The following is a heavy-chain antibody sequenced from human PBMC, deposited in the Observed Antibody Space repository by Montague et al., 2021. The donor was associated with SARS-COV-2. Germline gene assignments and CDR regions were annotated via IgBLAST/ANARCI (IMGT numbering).Heavy chain of an antibody. CDR2: ISDSGST. D-gene: IGHD2-15*01. Sequence: SETLSLTCTVSGGSLNNYFWSWIRQPPGKGLEWVGYISDSGSTKYNPSLQSRVTISVDTARNQFSLKLLSVTAADTAFYYCARVDCSGSGEYWGQGTLVSVSS. J-gene: IGHJ4*02. CDR3: ARVDCSGSGEY. V-gene: IGHV4-59*08. CDR1: GGSLNNYF.